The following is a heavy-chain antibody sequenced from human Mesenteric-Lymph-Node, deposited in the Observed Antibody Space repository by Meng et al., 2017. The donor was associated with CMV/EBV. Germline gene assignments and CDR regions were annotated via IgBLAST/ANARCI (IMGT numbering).Heavy chain of an antibody. CDR2: INPSGGDP. CDR1: GYTFSPSE. V-gene: IGHV1-46*04. CDR3: ARMYNSGWPFDY. J-gene: IGHJ4*02. D-gene: IGHD6-19*01. Sequence: STASGYTFSPSEMHWVRQAPGQGLEWMGIINPSGGDPTYGQKLQGRVALTRDTSTNIVYMELSSLRFEDTAVYYCARMYNSGWPFDYWGQGTLVTVSS.